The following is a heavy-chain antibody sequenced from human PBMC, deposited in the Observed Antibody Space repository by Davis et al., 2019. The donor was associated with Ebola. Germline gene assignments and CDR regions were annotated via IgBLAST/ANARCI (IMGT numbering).Heavy chain of an antibody. CDR1: GFSFSNYA. Sequence: GGSLRLSCAPSGFSFSNYAMSWARQAPGKGLEWVSAVNSAGTYSYYADSVKGRFTISRDNSKNTLYLQMNSLRAEDTAVYYCAKDRGDYYDSSGYYYYYYYGMDVWGQGTTVTVSS. V-gene: IGHV3-23*01. CDR3: AKDRGDYYDSSGYYYYYYYGMDV. J-gene: IGHJ6*02. CDR2: VNSAGTYS. D-gene: IGHD3-22*01.